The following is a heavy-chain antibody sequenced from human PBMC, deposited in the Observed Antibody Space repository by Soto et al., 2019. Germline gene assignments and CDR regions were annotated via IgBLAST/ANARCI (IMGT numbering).Heavy chain of an antibody. Sequence: QVQLVQSGTEVKKPGASVKVSCKASGYTFTSYGISWVRQAPGQVREWMGWISGYNGNTHYPQKFQGKVTMTTDTSTSTAYMELRSLRSDDTAVYYCAKADSHYAGRFSYYYMDVWGKGTLVTVSS. CDR1: GYTFTSYG. CDR3: AKADSHYAGRFSYYYMDV. CDR2: ISGYNGNT. V-gene: IGHV1-18*01. J-gene: IGHJ6*03. D-gene: IGHD2-2*01.